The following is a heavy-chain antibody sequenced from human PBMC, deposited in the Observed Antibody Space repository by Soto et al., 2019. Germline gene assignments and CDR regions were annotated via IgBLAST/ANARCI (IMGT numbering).Heavy chain of an antibody. CDR1: GFTFSSYA. D-gene: IGHD6-13*01. J-gene: IGHJ5*02. Sequence: EVQLLESGGGLVQPGGSLRLSCAASGFTFSSYAMSWVRQAPGKGLEWVSAISGSGGSTYYADSVKGRFTISRDNSKNTLYLQMNSLRAEDTAVYYCATTPGSSQYSSSWWGYNWFDPWGQGTLVTVSS. CDR2: ISGSGGST. V-gene: IGHV3-23*01. CDR3: ATTPGSSQYSSSWWGYNWFDP.